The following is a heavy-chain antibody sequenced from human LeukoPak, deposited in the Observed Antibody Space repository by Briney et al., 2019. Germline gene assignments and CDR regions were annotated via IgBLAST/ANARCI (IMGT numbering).Heavy chain of an antibody. D-gene: IGHD2/OR15-2a*01. CDR1: GYTFSDYY. Sequence: ASVKVSCKSSGYTFSDYYMHWVRQAPGQGLEWMGWINPDTGDTNFAQGFQGRVTMTRDTSINTAYMELSSLTSDDTAVYYCAFLARTGARDWGQGTLVTVSS. CDR3: AFLARTGARD. CDR2: INPDTGDT. V-gene: IGHV1-2*02. J-gene: IGHJ4*02.